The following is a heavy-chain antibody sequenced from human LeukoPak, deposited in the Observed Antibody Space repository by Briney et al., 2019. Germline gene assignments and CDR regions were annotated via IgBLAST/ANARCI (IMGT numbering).Heavy chain of an antibody. CDR3: ARVLLWFGELLQGPYFDY. J-gene: IGHJ4*02. D-gene: IGHD3-10*01. V-gene: IGHV4-4*02. Sequence: PSETLSLTCAVSGASISSSNWWSWVRQPPGKGLEWIGEIYHSGSTNYNPSLKSRVTISVDKSKNQFSLKLSSVTAADTAVYYCARVLLWFGELLQGPYFDYWGQGTLVTVSS. CDR2: IYHSGST. CDR1: GASISSSNW.